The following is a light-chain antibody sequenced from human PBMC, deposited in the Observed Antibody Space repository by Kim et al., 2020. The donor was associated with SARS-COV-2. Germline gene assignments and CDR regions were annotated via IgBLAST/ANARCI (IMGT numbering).Light chain of an antibody. CDR2: GKD. J-gene: IGLJ2*01. V-gene: IGLV3-19*01. Sequence: SSELTQDPAVSVALGQTVRITCQGDSLRKYYATWYQQKARQAPVLVFYGKDKRPSGVPYRFSGSTSGNTASLTITGAQAADEADYYCKSRDSHGKVVFGGGTKVTVL. CDR3: KSRDSHGKVV. CDR1: SLRKYY.